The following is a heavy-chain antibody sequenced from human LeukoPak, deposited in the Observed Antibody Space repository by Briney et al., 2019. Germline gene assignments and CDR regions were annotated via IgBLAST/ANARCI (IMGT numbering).Heavy chain of an antibody. CDR1: GFSLSTSGVG. CDR3: AHRQAMDGWYYFDY. V-gene: IGHV2-5*05. Sequence: ESGPTLANPPQALTLTCTFSGFSLSTSGVGVGWFRPPPGKALEWLTLIYWDDAKRSGPSLSSRLTITKDTSKNQVVLTMTNMDPVDTATYFCAHRQAMDGWYYFDYWGQGTLITVSS. D-gene: IGHD6-19*01. J-gene: IGHJ4*02. CDR2: IYWDDAK.